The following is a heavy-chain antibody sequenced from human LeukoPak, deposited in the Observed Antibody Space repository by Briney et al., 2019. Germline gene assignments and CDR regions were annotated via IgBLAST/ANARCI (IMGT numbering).Heavy chain of an antibody. J-gene: IGHJ4*02. CDR3: ARPPKGSSWSSFGY. CDR1: GFMFSTHD. V-gene: IGHV3-21*01. D-gene: IGHD6-13*01. Sequence: GGSLRLSCTASGFMFSTHDMNWVRQAPGKGLEWLSSISSTSSHIYYADSVKGRFTISRDNAKNSLYLQMNSLRAEDTAVYFCARPPKGSSWSSFGYWGQGTLVTVSS. CDR2: ISSTSSHI.